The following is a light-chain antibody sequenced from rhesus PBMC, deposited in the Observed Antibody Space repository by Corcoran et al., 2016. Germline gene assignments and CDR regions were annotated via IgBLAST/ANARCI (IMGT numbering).Light chain of an antibody. CDR3: LQGYTTPFT. J-gene: IGKJ3*01. CDR1: QGISDY. V-gene: IGKV1-36*02. Sequence: DIQMTQSPSSLSASVGDRVTITCRASQGISDYLSWYQQKPGKAPKRLIYAASSLERGVPSRFSGRGCGTVFTLTITSLQPEDFAAYYCLQGYTTPFTFGPGTKLDIK. CDR2: AAS.